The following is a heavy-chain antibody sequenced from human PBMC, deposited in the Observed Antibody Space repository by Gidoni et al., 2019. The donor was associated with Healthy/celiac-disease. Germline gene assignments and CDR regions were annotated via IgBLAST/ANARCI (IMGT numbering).Heavy chain of an antibody. D-gene: IGHD6-25*01. CDR2: ISSNGGST. CDR1: GFTISSYA. V-gene: IGHV3-64D*09. J-gene: IGHJ3*02. Sequence: EVQLVESGGGWVQPGGSLRLPCSASGFTISSYAMQWVLQAPGKGLEYVSAISSNGGSTYYADSVKGRFTISRDNSKKTRYLQMSSLRAEDTAVYYCVKDSFKAAGGRAFDIWGQGTMVTVSS. CDR3: VKDSFKAAGGRAFDI.